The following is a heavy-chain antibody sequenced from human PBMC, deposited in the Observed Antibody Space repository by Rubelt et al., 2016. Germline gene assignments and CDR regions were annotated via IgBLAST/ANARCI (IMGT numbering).Heavy chain of an antibody. J-gene: IGHJ4*02. D-gene: IGHD6-19*01. CDR1: GGSFSGYY. CDR3: ARGIAGRSSGWYVD. Sequence: QVQLQQWGAGLLKPSETLSLTCAVYGGSFSGYYWSWIRQPPGEGLEWIGEINHSGITNYNASLKSRVTISVDTSKNQFSRKLSFMTAADTAVYYCARGIAGRSSGWYVDWGQGILVTVSS. V-gene: IGHV4-34*01. CDR2: INHSGIT.